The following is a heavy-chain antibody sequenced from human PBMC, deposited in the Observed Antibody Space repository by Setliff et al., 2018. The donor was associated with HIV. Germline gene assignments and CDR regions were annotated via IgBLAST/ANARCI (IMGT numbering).Heavy chain of an antibody. V-gene: IGHV4-39*01. CDR2: IYYSGST. J-gene: IGHJ4*02. CDR1: GGSISSISYY. CDR3: ARHPPYCSGGSCYRGKGYYFDY. D-gene: IGHD2-15*01. Sequence: SETLSLTCTVSGGSISSISYYWGWIRQPPGKGLEWIGSIYYSGSTYYNPSLKSRVTISVDRSKNQFSLKPNSVTAADTAMYYCARHPPYCSGGSCYRGKGYYFDYWGQGTLVTV.